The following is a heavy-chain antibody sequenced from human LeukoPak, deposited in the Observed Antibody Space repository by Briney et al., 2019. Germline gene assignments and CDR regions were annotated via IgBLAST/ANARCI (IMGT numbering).Heavy chain of an antibody. CDR2: ISGSGGST. CDR1: GFTFSSYA. D-gene: IGHD6-13*01. J-gene: IGHJ5*02. V-gene: IGHV3-23*01. Sequence: GGSLRLSCAASGFTFSSYAMSWVRQAPGKGLEWVSAISGSGGSTYYADSVKGRFTISRDNSKNTLYLQMNSLRAEDAAVYYCAKDTAGYSSSWEGWFDPWGQGTLVTVSS. CDR3: AKDTAGYSSSWEGWFDP.